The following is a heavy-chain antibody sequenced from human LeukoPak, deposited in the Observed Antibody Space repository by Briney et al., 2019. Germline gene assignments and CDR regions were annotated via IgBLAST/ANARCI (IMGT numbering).Heavy chain of an antibody. CDR3: ARDRHGPDY. CDR2: ISYDGSNK. J-gene: IGHJ4*02. Sequence: AGGSLRLSCAASGFTFSSYAMHWVRQAPGEGLEWVAVISYDGSNKYYADSVKGRFTISRDNSKNTLYLQMNSLRAEDTAVYYCARDRHGPDYWGQGTLVTVSS. V-gene: IGHV3-30-3*01. CDR1: GFTFSSYA.